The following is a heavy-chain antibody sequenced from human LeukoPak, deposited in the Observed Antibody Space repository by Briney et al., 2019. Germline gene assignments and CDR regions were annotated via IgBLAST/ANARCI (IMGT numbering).Heavy chain of an antibody. V-gene: IGHV1-58*01. CDR2: IVVGSGNT. CDR1: GFTFTSSA. Sequence: SVKVSCKASGFTFTSSAVQWVRQARGQRLEWIGWIVVGSGNTYYAQKFQERVTITRDMSTSTAYMELSSLRSEDTAVYYCAARTMVRGAIVDYWGQGTLVTVSS. D-gene: IGHD3-10*01. CDR3: AARTMVRGAIVDY. J-gene: IGHJ4*02.